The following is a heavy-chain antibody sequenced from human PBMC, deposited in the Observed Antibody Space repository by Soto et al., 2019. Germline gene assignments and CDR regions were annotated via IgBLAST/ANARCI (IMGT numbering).Heavy chain of an antibody. V-gene: IGHV4-39*01. CDR2: IYYSGST. CDR1: GGSISSSSYY. Sequence: LSLTCTVSGGSISSSSYYWGWIRQPPGKGLEWIGSIYYSGSTYYNPSLKSRVTISVDTSKNQFSLKLSSVTAADTAVYYCARQMRWRYYDFWSGPNGYMDVWGKGTTVTSP. J-gene: IGHJ6*03. CDR3: ARQMRWRYYDFWSGPNGYMDV. D-gene: IGHD3-3*01.